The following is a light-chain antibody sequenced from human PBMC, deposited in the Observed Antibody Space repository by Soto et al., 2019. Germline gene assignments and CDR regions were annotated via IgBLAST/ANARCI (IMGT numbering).Light chain of an antibody. Sequence: QSVLTQPASVSGSPGQSITISCTGTSSDVGGYNYVSWYQQHPGKSPKLMIYDVSNRPSGVSNLFSGSKSGNTASLTISGLQAEDEADYYCSSYTSSSTPRDVFGTGTKVTVL. J-gene: IGLJ1*01. CDR1: SSDVGGYNY. CDR3: SSYTSSSTPRDV. V-gene: IGLV2-14*01. CDR2: DVS.